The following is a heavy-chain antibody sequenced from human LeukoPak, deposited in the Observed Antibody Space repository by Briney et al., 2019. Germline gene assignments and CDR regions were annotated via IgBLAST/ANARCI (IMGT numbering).Heavy chain of an antibody. CDR1: GYTFTTYY. Sequence: GASVKVSCKASGYTFTTYYMHWLRQAPGQGPEWMGIINPRGGSTDYAQKFEGRVTMTSDTSTSTVYMELNDLTSEDTAVYFCARDLGSVDYWGQGTLVTVSS. V-gene: IGHV1-46*01. J-gene: IGHJ4*02. CDR2: INPRGGST. D-gene: IGHD1-26*01. CDR3: ARDLGSVDY.